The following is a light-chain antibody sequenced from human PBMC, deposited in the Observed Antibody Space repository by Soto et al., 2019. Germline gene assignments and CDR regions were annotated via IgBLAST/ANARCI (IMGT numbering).Light chain of an antibody. V-gene: IGKV4-1*01. CDR2: WAS. CDR1: QTVLYSSNNKNY. CDR3: QQYYSPPNT. J-gene: IGKJ2*01. Sequence: DIVMTQSPDSLAVSLGERATINCKSSQTVLYSSNNKNYLAWYQHKPGQPPKLLLYWASTRASGVPDRFSGSGSGTDFSLTISGLQPADVAVYYCQQYYSPPNTFCQGTKVEI.